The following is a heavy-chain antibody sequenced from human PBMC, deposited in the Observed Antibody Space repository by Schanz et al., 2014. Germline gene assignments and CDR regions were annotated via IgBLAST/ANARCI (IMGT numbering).Heavy chain of an antibody. CDR1: GGTFSRLT. CDR2: VIPILGVT. V-gene: IGHV1-69*02. Sequence: QVQLVQSGADVKKPGSSVRVSCKASGGTFSRLTFSWVRQAPGQGLEWMGRVIPILGVTHYAQKFQGRVSITADKSTSTASMELSSLRSEDTAVYYCARGPSQGYSYGHNIGAYYYGMDVWGQGTTVTVSS. D-gene: IGHD5-18*01. J-gene: IGHJ6*02. CDR3: ARGPSQGYSYGHNIGAYYYGMDV.